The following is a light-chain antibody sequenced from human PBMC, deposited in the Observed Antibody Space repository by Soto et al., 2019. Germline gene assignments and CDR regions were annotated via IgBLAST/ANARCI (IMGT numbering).Light chain of an antibody. CDR3: QQYGDSPFT. CDR1: QSISYNC. Sequence: EIVLTQSPGTLSFSPGERATLTCRASQSISYNCLAWYQQKPGQAPRPLIYGVSNRATGIPGRFSGSGSGTDFTLTISRLEPEDFAVFYCQQYGDSPFTFGPGTKVDLK. V-gene: IGKV3-20*01. CDR2: GVS. J-gene: IGKJ3*01.